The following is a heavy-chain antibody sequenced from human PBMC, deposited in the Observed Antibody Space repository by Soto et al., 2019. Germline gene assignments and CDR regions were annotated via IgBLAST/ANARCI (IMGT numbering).Heavy chain of an antibody. V-gene: IGHV4-31*03. D-gene: IGHD3-10*01. J-gene: IGHJ4*02. CDR1: GGSITSGAYY. CDR3: ARVLRGGTLFDY. CDR2: IYYSGRT. Sequence: QVQLQESGPGLVKPSQTLSLTCSVSGGSITSGAYYWSWIRQHPGTGLEWIGFIYYSGRTYYNPTLKSRVTISLDTSENQLSLKPNSVTAAYTAVYYCARVLRGGTLFDYWGQGALVTVSS.